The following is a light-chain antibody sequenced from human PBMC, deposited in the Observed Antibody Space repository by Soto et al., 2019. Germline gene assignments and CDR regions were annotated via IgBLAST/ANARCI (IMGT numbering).Light chain of an antibody. J-gene: IGKJ1*01. V-gene: IGKV3-15*01. CDR3: QQYSNWPRT. CDR2: GVS. CDR1: QSVSRN. Sequence: EIVMTQSPATLSVVAGERATLSCRASQSVSRNLAWYQQKRGQAPRLIIYGVSTRATGIPARFSGSGSGTEFALTISSLQSEDLAVYYCQQYSNWPRTFGQGTEVEFK.